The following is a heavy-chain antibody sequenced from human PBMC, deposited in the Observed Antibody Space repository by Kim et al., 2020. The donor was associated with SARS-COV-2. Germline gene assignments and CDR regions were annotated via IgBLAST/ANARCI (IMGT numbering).Heavy chain of an antibody. CDR2: IYYSGIT. D-gene: IGHD6-13*01. J-gene: IGHJ6*02. Sequence: SETLSLTCTVSGGSISSSSYYWGWIRQPPGKGLEWIGSIYYSGITYYNPSLKSRVTISVDTSKNQFSLKLSSVTAVDTAVYYCARSRQQQLVFNYYYGMDVWGQGTTVTVSS. V-gene: IGHV4-39*01. CDR3: ARSRQQQLVFNYYYGMDV. CDR1: GGSISSSSYY.